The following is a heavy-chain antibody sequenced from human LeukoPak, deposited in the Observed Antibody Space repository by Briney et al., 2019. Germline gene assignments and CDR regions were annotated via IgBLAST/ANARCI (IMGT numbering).Heavy chain of an antibody. CDR1: GFTFSSYA. Sequence: GSLRLSCAASGFTFSSYAMSWVRQAQGKGLEWVSAISGSGGSTYYADSVKGRLTISRDNSKNTLYLQMNSLRAEDTAVYYCALGGLELLPLLYWGQGTLVTVSS. CDR2: ISGSGGST. V-gene: IGHV3-23*01. D-gene: IGHD1-7*01. CDR3: ALGGLELLPLLY. J-gene: IGHJ4*02.